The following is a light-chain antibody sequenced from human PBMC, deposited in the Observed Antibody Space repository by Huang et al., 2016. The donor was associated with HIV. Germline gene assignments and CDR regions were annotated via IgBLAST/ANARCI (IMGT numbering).Light chain of an antibody. Sequence: EIVMTQSPDTLSVFPGERVTLSCRASESVSSSLAWYQQKSGPAPRLLIYDASTRATGIPDRFSGSGSGTAFTLTINSLLSEDFAVYYCQQYSDWPPITFGQGTRLDMK. CDR3: QQYSDWPPIT. J-gene: IGKJ5*01. CDR2: DAS. CDR1: ESVSSS. V-gene: IGKV3-15*01.